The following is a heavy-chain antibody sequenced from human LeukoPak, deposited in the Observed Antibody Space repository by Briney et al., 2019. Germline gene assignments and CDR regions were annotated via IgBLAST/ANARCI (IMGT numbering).Heavy chain of an antibody. CDR2: ISGSGGST. V-gene: IGHV3-21*01. CDR3: ARGSAEAGTDY. D-gene: IGHD6-19*01. CDR1: GFTFSSYA. J-gene: IGHJ4*02. Sequence: GGSLRLSCAASGFTFSSYAMSWVRQAPGKGLEWVSAISGSGGSTYYADSVKGRFTISRDNAKNSLYLQMNSLRAEDTAVYYCARGSAEAGTDYWGQGTLVTVSS.